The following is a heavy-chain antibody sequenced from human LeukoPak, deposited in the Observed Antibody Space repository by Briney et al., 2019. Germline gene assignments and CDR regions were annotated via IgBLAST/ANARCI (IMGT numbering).Heavy chain of an antibody. V-gene: IGHV3-21*01. CDR1: GFTFNNYN. D-gene: IGHD1-26*01. CDR3: ARDPYSGNYGNYYYYYMGV. J-gene: IGHJ6*03. Sequence: GGSLKLSCATSGFTFNNYNMNWVRQAPGRALEWVSSITSSGTYIFYADSVKGRFTISRDNAKNSLYLQMNSLGPEDTAVYYCARDPYSGNYGNYYYYYMGVWGKGTTVTISS. CDR2: ITSSGTYI.